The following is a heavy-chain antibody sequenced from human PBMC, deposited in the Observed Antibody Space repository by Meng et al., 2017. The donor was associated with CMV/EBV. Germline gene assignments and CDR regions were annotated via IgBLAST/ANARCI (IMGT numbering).Heavy chain of an antibody. CDR3: AKDGSYRVYYFDY. CDR2: IWFDGNNK. Sequence: AASGLTFKNYGMHWVRQAPGKGLEWVAVIWFDGNNKYYADSVKGRFTISRDNTKNTLYLQMNSLRAEDTAVYYCAKDGSYRVYYFDYWGQGTLVTVSS. CDR1: GLTFKNYG. D-gene: IGHD1-26*01. V-gene: IGHV3-33*06. J-gene: IGHJ4*02.